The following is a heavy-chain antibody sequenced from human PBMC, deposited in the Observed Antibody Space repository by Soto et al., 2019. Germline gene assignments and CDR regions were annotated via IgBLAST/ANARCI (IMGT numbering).Heavy chain of an antibody. Sequence: SVKVSCKASGGTFSSYAISWVRQAPGQGLEWMGGIIPIFGTANYAQKFQGRVTITADESTSTAYMELSSLRSEDTAVYYCASSRYSSGYGNYYYGMDVWGQGTTVTVSS. CDR2: IIPIFGTA. V-gene: IGHV1-69*13. J-gene: IGHJ6*02. D-gene: IGHD3-22*01. CDR3: ASSRYSSGYGNYYYGMDV. CDR1: GGTFSSYA.